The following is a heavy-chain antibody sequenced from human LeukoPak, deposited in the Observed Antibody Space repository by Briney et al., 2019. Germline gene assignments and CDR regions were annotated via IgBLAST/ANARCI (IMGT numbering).Heavy chain of an antibody. CDR1: GFTFSSYG. V-gene: IGHV3-30*03. J-gene: IGHJ4*02. D-gene: IGHD3-22*01. Sequence: GGSLRLSCAASGFTFSSYGMHWVRQAPGKGLEWVAVISYDGSNKYYADSVKGRFTISRDNSKNTLYLQMNSLRAEDTAVYYCASSGRGHYYDSRPFDYWGQGTLVTVSS. CDR2: ISYDGSNK. CDR3: ASSGRGHYYDSRPFDY.